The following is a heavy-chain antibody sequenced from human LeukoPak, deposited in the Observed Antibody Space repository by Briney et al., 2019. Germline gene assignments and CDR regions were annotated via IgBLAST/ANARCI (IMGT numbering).Heavy chain of an antibody. D-gene: IGHD3-22*01. Sequence: GGSLRLSCAASGFTFSSYSMNWVRQAPGKGLEWVSSISSSSSYIYYADSVKGRFTISRDNAKNSLYLQMNSLRAEDTAVYYCAKDSGYYDSSGAAFGYWGQGTLVTVSS. CDR1: GFTFSSYS. CDR2: ISSSSSYI. CDR3: AKDSGYYDSSGAAFGY. V-gene: IGHV3-21*01. J-gene: IGHJ4*02.